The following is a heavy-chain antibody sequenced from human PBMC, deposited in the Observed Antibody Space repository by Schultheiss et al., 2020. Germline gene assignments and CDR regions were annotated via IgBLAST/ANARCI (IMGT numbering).Heavy chain of an antibody. CDR1: GGSISSSNW. J-gene: IGHJ6*02. Sequence: SETLSLTCTVSGGSISSSNWWSWVRQPPGKGLEWIGEIYHSGSTYYNPSLKSRVTISVDTSKNQFSLKLSSVTAADTAVYYCASIMRWGYYYGMDVWGQGTTVTVSS. CDR3: ASIMRWGYYYGMDV. CDR2: IYHSGST. V-gene: IGHV4-4*02. D-gene: IGHD3-16*01.